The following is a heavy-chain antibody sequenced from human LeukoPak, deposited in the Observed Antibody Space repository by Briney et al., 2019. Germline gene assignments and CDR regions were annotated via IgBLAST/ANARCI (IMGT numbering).Heavy chain of an antibody. J-gene: IGHJ3*02. Sequence: PSGTLSLTCAVSGGSISSGLCWTWVRQPPGKGLEWIGKIYPSGTTNYNPSLKSRVTISVDKSENQFSLKLYSVTAADTAVYYCARFNGDYVAYAFDIWGQGTMVTVSS. D-gene: IGHD4-17*01. V-gene: IGHV4-4*02. CDR1: GGSISSGLC. CDR3: ARFNGDYVAYAFDI. CDR2: IYPSGTT.